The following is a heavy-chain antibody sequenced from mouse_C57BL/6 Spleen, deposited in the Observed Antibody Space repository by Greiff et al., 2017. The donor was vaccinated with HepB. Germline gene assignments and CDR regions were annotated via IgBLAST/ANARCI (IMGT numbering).Heavy chain of an antibody. V-gene: IGHV1-26*01. J-gene: IGHJ4*01. CDR3: ATHWVRGYAMDD. Sequence: VQLQQSGPELVKPGASVKISCKASGYTFTDYYMNWVKQSHGKSLEWIGDINPNNGGTSYNQKFKGKATLTVDKSSSTAYMELRSLTSEDSAVYYCATHWVRGYAMDDWGQGTTVTDAS. CDR1: GYTFTDYY. D-gene: IGHD3-2*02. CDR2: INPNNGGT.